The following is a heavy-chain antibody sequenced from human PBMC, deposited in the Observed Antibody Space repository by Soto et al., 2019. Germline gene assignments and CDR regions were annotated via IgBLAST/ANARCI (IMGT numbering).Heavy chain of an antibody. J-gene: IGHJ4*02. Sequence: GGSLRLSCAASGFTFSNYWMTWVRQAPGKGLEWVANIKGDGSEKHYVDSVKGRFTISRDNAKNSLYLQMNSLRVEDTAVYFCSRDVVVGAKALNYWGQGALVTVSS. CDR3: SRDVVVGAKALNY. CDR1: GFTFSNYW. V-gene: IGHV3-7*01. CDR2: IKGDGSEK. D-gene: IGHD2-15*01.